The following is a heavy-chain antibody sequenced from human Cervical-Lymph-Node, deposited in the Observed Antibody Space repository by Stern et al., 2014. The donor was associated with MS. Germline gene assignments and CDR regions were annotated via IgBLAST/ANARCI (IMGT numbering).Heavy chain of an antibody. CDR1: GYTFTSYG. D-gene: IGHD1-26*01. CDR3: ARSDSGSYDYYYGMDV. Sequence: QVQLVQSGAEVKKPGASVKVSCKASGYTFTSYGISWVRQAPGQGLEWMGWISAYNGKTNYAQKLPGRVTMTTDTSTSKAYLALRSLRSDDTAVYYCARSDSGSYDYYYGMDVWGQGTTVTVSS. CDR2: ISAYNGKT. V-gene: IGHV1-18*01. J-gene: IGHJ6*02.